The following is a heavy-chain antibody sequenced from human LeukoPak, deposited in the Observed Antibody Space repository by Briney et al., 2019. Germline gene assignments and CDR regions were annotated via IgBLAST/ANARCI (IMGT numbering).Heavy chain of an antibody. V-gene: IGHV4-61*09. CDR3: AKGAGPPWFDP. CDR1: GGSISSRSYC. Sequence: PSQTLSLTCTVSGGSISSRSYCWSWIRQPAGKGLEWIGHVHISGSTNYNSSLKSRVTISVDTSKNQFSMNLNSVTAADTAVYYCAKGAGPPWFDPWGQGTLVTVSS. J-gene: IGHJ5*02. D-gene: IGHD6-19*01. CDR2: VHISGST.